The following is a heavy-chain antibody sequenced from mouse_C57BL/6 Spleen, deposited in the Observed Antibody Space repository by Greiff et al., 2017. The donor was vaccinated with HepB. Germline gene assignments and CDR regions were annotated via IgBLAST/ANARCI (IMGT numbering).Heavy chain of an antibody. CDR1: GYTFTSYW. CDR2: IDPSDSET. D-gene: IGHD1-1*01. CDR3: ARGDYGSSWAWFAY. J-gene: IGHJ3*01. Sequence: QVQLQQPGAELVRPGSSVKLSCKASGYTFTSYWMHWVKQRPIQGLEWIGNIDPSDSETHYTQKFKDKATLTVDKSSSTAYMQLSSLTSEDSAVYYCARGDYGSSWAWFAYWGQGTLVTVSA. V-gene: IGHV1-52*01.